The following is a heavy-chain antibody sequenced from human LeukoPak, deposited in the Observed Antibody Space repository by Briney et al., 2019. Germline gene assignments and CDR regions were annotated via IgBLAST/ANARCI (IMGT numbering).Heavy chain of an antibody. V-gene: IGHV3-11*01. CDR1: GFTVSDYY. Sequence: SLRLSRAPAGFTVSDYYMSWIRHAPRKRPEWVSYITRRGSTIYHADSVKGRFTISRDNAKNSLYLQINSLRAEDTAVYYCARDLGYYYYYGMDVWGQGTTVTVSS. J-gene: IGHJ6*02. CDR2: ITRRGSTI. CDR3: ARDLGYYYYYGMDV.